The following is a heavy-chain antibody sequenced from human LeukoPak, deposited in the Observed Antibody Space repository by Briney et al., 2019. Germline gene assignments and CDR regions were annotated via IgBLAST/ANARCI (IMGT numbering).Heavy chain of an antibody. CDR3: AKDRGSGWYYFDY. V-gene: IGHV3-30*18. J-gene: IGHJ4*02. CDR2: LSYDGSNK. Sequence: GRSLRLSCAASGFTFSSYGMHWVRQAPGKGLEWVAVLSYDGSNKYYADSVKGRFTISRDNSKNTLYLQISSLRAEDTAVYYCAKDRGSGWYYFDYWGQGTLVTVSS. D-gene: IGHD6-19*01. CDR1: GFTFSSYG.